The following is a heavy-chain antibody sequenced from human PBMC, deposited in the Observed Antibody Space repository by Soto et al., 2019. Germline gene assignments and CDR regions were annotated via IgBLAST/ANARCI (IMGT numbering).Heavy chain of an antibody. J-gene: IGHJ4*02. V-gene: IGHV3-23*01. CDR3: AKDNDRGVINYFDY. CDR2: ISGSGGST. Sequence: GGSLRLSCAASGFTFSSYAMSWVRQAPGKGLEWVSAISGSGGSTYYADSVKGRFTISRDNSKNTLYLQMNSLRAEDTAVYYCAKDNDRGVINYFDYWGQGTLVTVSP. CDR1: GFTFSSYA. D-gene: IGHD3-10*02.